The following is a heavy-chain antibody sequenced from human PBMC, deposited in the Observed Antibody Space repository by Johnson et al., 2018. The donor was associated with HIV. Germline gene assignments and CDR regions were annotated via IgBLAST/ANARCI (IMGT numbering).Heavy chain of an antibody. CDR1: GFTFSDYY. Sequence: QVQLVESGGGLVKPGGSLRLSCAASGFTFSDYYMSWIRQAPGKGLEWVVVISYDGSNKYFADSVKGRFTISRDNSKNSLYLHMNSLRADDTAVYYCAIGRGEFPRHAFDIWGQGTMVTVSS. CDR3: AIGRGEFPRHAFDI. J-gene: IGHJ3*02. CDR2: ISYDGSNK. V-gene: IGHV3-30*03. D-gene: IGHD3-10*01.